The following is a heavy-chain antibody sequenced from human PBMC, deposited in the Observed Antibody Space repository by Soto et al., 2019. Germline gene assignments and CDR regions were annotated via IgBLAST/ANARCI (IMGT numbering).Heavy chain of an antibody. J-gene: IGHJ4*02. Sequence: QITLKESGPTLVKPTQTLTLTCAFSGFSLTTPAVGVGWISQPPGKALEWLAIIYWDDDKRYSPSLKSRLTITKDTSNNQVVLTMTNMDPVDTATYYCAHRLTDWYYFESWGQGTLVTVSS. CDR3: AHRLTDWYYFES. V-gene: IGHV2-5*02. CDR2: IYWDDDK. CDR1: GFSLTTPAVG. D-gene: IGHD3-9*01.